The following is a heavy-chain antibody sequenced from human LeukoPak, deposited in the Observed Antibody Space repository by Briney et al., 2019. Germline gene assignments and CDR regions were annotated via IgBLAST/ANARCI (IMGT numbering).Heavy chain of an antibody. J-gene: IGHJ6*03. Sequence: GGSLRLSCAASGFTFSSYWMSWVRQAPGKGLEWVANIKQDGSEKYYVDSVKGRFTISRDNAKNSLYLQMNSLRAEDTAVYYCAREGYDYVWGSYQPYYYYYYMDVWGKGTTVAVSS. V-gene: IGHV3-7*01. CDR3: AREGYDYVWGSYQPYYYYYYMDV. CDR1: GFTFSSYW. CDR2: IKQDGSEK. D-gene: IGHD3-16*02.